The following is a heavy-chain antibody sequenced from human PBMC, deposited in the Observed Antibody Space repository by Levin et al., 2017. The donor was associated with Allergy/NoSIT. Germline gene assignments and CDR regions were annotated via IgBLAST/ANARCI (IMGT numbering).Heavy chain of an antibody. Sequence: PGESLKISCAASGFTFDDYGMSWVRQAPGKGLEWVSGINWNGGSTGYADSVKGRFTISRDNAKNSLYLQMNSLRAEDTALYYCARYSGYEHQYYYYYYMDGWGKGTTVTVSS. V-gene: IGHV3-20*04. CDR3: ARYSGYEHQYYYYYYMDG. J-gene: IGHJ6*03. CDR1: GFTFDDYG. CDR2: INWNGGST. D-gene: IGHD5-12*01.